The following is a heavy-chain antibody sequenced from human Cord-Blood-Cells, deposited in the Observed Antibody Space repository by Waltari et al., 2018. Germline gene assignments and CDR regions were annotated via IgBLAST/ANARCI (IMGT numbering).Heavy chain of an antibody. CDR2: SKANSAGT. V-gene: IGHV1-8*02. D-gene: IGHD2-15*01. Sequence: QVQLVQSGAEVKKPGASVKVSCKASGYTFTSYDINWVRQATGQGLEWMGWSKANSAGTSYAQKLQGSVSRTRNTSISTAYMELSRLRSDETAVYYCARGRGGRKDAFYIWGQGTMVTVSS. J-gene: IGHJ3*02. CDR1: GYTFTSYD. CDR3: ARGRGGRKDAFYI.